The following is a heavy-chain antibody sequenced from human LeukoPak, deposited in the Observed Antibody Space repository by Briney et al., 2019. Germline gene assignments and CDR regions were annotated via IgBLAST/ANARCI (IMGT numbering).Heavy chain of an antibody. V-gene: IGHV3-74*01. CDR3: AKFSDVRSSTPYY. Sequence: GGSLRLSCAVSGFTFSSYWMHWVRQAPGKGLVWVSRINSDGSSTSYADSVKGRFTISRDNSKNTLYLQMNSLRAEDTAVYYCAKFSDVRSSTPYYWGQGTLVTVSS. CDR2: INSDGSST. J-gene: IGHJ4*02. D-gene: IGHD3/OR15-3a*01. CDR1: GFTFSSYW.